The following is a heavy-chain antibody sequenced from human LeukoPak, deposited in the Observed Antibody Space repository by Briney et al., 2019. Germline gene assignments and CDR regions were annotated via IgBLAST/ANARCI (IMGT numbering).Heavy chain of an antibody. V-gene: IGHV1-2*02. Sequence: WASVKVSCKASGYTFTGYYIHWVRQAPGQGLEWMGWVNPNDGGTNYAQKFQGRVTMTWDTSITTAYMELSSLTSDDTAVYYCARDLDSSWTGYFQPWGQGTLVIVSS. CDR3: ARDLDSSWTGYFQP. CDR1: GYTFTGYY. J-gene: IGHJ1*01. D-gene: IGHD6-13*01. CDR2: VNPNDGGT.